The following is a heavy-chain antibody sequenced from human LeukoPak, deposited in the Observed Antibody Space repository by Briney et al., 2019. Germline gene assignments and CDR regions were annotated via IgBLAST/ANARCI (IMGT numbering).Heavy chain of an antibody. CDR3: ARDKYYYDSSGYYGTNGGFDY. CDR1: GFTFSTSL. D-gene: IGHD3-22*01. Sequence: RGSLTLSCADSGFTFSTSLMSWVRMSLGTWKTQVSHIKHAGSAKYYVDSVKGRFTISRDNAKNSLYLQMNSLRAEDTAVYYCARDKYYYDSSGYYGTNGGFDYWGQGTLVTVSS. J-gene: IGHJ4*02. V-gene: IGHV3-7*01. CDR2: IKHAGSAK.